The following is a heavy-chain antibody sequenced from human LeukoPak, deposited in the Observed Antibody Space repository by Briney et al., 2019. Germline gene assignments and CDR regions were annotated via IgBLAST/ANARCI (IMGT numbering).Heavy chain of an antibody. CDR1: GFTFSSYG. Sequence: GGSLRLSCAASGFTFSSYGMHWVRQAPGKGLEWVAVISYDGSNKYYADSVKGRFTISRDNSKNTLYLQMNSLRAEDTAVYYCAKEWRYCSGGSCYSYYYYGMDVWGQGTTVNVSS. V-gene: IGHV3-30*18. CDR3: AKEWRYCSGGSCYSYYYYGMDV. CDR2: ISYDGSNK. D-gene: IGHD2-15*01. J-gene: IGHJ6*02.